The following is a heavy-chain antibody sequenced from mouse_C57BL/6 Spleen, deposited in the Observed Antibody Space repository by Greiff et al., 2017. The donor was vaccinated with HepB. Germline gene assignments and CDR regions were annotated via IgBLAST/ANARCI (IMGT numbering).Heavy chain of an antibody. CDR2: ITPNNGGT. CDR1: GYTFTDYN. V-gene: IGHV1-18*01. D-gene: IGHD2-3*01. CDR3: ARDYDGYPDY. Sequence: DVKLQESGPELVKPGASVKIPCKASGYTFTDYNMDWVKQSHGKSLEWIGDITPNNGGTIYNQKFKGKATLTVDKASSTAYMELLSLTSEDTAVYYFARDYDGYPDYWGQGTTLTVSS. J-gene: IGHJ2*01.